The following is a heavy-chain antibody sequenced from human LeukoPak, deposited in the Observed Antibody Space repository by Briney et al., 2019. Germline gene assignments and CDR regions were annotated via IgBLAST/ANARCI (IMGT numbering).Heavy chain of an antibody. CDR3: AKSRRAYCSGGSCFGLWDY. D-gene: IGHD2-15*01. J-gene: IGHJ4*02. Sequence: GGSLRLSCAASGFTFSTYWMHWVRQAPGKGLVWVSRINSDESSTTYADSVKGRFTISRDNAKNTLYLQMNSLRDEDTAVYYCAKSRRAYCSGGSCFGLWDYWGQGTLVTVSS. CDR2: INSDESST. V-gene: IGHV3-74*01. CDR1: GFTFSTYW.